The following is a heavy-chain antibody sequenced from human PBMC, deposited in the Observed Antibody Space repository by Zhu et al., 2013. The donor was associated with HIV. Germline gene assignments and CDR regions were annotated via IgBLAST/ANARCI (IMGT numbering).Heavy chain of an antibody. J-gene: IGHJ4*02. CDR1: GGSISSGDYY. CDR2: IYYSGST. Sequence: QVQLQESGPGLVKPSQTLSLTCTVSGGSISSGDYYWSWIRQPPGKGLEWIGYIYYSGSTYYNPSLKSRVTISVDTSKNQFSLKLSSVTAADTAVYYCARAERLRWLQPQYYFDYWGQGTLVTVSS. CDR3: ARAERLRWLQPQYYFDY. D-gene: IGHD5-12*01. V-gene: IGHV4-30-4*01.